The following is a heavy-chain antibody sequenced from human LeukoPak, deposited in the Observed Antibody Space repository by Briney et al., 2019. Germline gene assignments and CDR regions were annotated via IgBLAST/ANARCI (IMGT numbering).Heavy chain of an antibody. CDR3: AKALRYCSTTTSCFWGGSVGMDV. CDR2: ISGSGGDT. V-gene: IGHV3-23*01. CDR1: GFTFSSYA. Sequence: HAGGSLRLSCAASGFTFSSYAMSWVRQAPGKGLEWVSAISGSGGDTYYADSVEGRFTISRDNSKNTLYLQMSSLGAEDTAVYYCAKALRYCSTTTSCFWGGSVGMDVWGQGTTVTVSS. J-gene: IGHJ6*02. D-gene: IGHD2-2*01.